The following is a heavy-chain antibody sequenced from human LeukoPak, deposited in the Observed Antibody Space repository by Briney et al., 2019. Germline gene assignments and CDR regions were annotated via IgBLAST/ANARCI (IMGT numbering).Heavy chain of an antibody. J-gene: IGHJ5*02. CDR1: GSSISYYY. CDR2: IYYSGSS. V-gene: IGHV4-59*01. Sequence: SETLSLTCTVSGSSISYYYWNWIRQPPGKGLEWIGYIYYSGSSNYNPSLKSRVSISVDTSKNQFSLRLSSVTAADTAVYCCARGGDYYASGTYYAFDPWGQGTLVTVSS. D-gene: IGHD3-10*01. CDR3: ARGGDYYASGTYYAFDP.